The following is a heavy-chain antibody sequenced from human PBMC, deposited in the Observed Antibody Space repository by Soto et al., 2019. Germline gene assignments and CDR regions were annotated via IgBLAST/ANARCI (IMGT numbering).Heavy chain of an antibody. CDR3: ARGLKNYYGMDV. V-gene: IGHV3-74*01. CDR2: VNSDGSST. J-gene: IGHJ6*02. Sequence: EVQLVESGGGLVEPGGSLRLSCAASGFTFSSYWMHWVRQIPGKGLEWVSRVNSDGSSTYYADPVKGRFTISRDNAGSTMYRLINRLRSEDTAMYYCARGLKNYYGMDVWGQGTTVTASS. CDR1: GFTFSSYW.